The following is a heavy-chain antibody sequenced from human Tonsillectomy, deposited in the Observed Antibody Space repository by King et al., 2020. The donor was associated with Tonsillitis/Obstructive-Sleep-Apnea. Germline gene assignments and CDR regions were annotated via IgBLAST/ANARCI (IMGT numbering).Heavy chain of an antibody. D-gene: IGHD3-3*01. Sequence: QLVQSGGGVVQPGRSLRLSCAASGFTFSSYAMHWVRQAPGKGLEWVAVISYDGSNKYYADSVKGRFTISRDNSKNTLYLQMNSLRAEDTAVYYCARDRDYDFWSGYYGEAHSYYYGMDVWGQGTTVTVSS. CDR3: ARDRDYDFWSGYYGEAHSYYYGMDV. V-gene: IGHV3-30*04. CDR2: ISYDGSNK. J-gene: IGHJ6*02. CDR1: GFTFSSYA.